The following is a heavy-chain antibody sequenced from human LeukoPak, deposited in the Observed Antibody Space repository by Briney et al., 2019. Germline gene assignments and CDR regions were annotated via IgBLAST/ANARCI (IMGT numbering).Heavy chain of an antibody. V-gene: IGHV4-59*01. CDR1: GGSISSYY. J-gene: IGHJ4*02. D-gene: IGHD6-13*01. Sequence: SETLSLTCTVSGGSISSYYWSWIRQPPGKGLEWIGYIYYSGSTNYNPSLKSRVTISVDTSKNQFSLKLSSVTAAVTAVYYCARVGQHLAHLDYWGQGTLVTVSS. CDR2: IYYSGST. CDR3: ARVGQHLAHLDY.